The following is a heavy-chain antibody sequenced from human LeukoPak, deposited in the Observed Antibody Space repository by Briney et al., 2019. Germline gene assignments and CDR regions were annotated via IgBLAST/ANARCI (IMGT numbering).Heavy chain of an antibody. CDR3: ARAYKITMVRGVIITEVSWFDP. CDR1: GGTFSSYA. Sequence: SVKVSCKASGGTFSSYAISWVRQAPGQGLEWMGGIIPIFGPANYAQKFQGRVTITTDESTSTAYMELRSLRSDDTAVYYCARAYKITMVRGVIITEVSWFDPWGQGTLVTVSS. D-gene: IGHD3-10*01. CDR2: IIPIFGPA. V-gene: IGHV1-69*05. J-gene: IGHJ5*02.